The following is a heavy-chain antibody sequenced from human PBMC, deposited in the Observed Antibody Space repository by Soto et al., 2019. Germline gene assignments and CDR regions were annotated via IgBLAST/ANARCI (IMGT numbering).Heavy chain of an antibody. V-gene: IGHV3-30-3*01. CDR2: ISYDGSNK. Sequence: QVQLVESGGGVVQPGRSLRLSCAASGFTFSRYAMHWVRQAPGKGLEWVAVISYDGSNKYYADSAKGRFTISRDNFKNTLYLQMNSLRAEDTAVYYCARAESSSWHNFDYWGQGTLVTVSS. CDR1: GFTFSRYA. CDR3: ARAESSSWHNFDY. D-gene: IGHD6-13*01. J-gene: IGHJ4*02.